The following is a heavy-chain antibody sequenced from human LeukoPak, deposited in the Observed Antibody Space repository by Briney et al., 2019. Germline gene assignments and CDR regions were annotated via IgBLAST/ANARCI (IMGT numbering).Heavy chain of an antibody. D-gene: IGHD3-16*01. J-gene: IGHJ4*02. CDR1: GFTFSSYA. V-gene: IGHV3-23*01. Sequence: GGSLRLSCAASGFTFSSYAMSWVRQAPGKGLEWVSAISGSGGSTYYADSVKGRFTISRDSSKNTLYMQMNSLRVEDTALYYCAKEIGATLPFDYWGQGTLVTVSS. CDR2: ISGSGGST. CDR3: AKEIGATLPFDY.